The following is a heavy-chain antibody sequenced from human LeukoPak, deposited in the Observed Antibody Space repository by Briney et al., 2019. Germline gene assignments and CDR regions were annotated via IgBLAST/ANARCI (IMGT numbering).Heavy chain of an antibody. Sequence: SETLSLTCTVSGGSISSSSYYWGWIRQPPGKGLEWIGCIYYSGSTYYNPSLKSRVTISVDTSKNQFSLKLSSVTAADTAVYYCARQEYFYDRSGYYPDYWGQGTLVTVSS. CDR3: ARQEYFYDRSGYYPDY. V-gene: IGHV4-39*01. CDR2: IYYSGST. D-gene: IGHD3-22*01. CDR1: GGSISSSSYY. J-gene: IGHJ4*02.